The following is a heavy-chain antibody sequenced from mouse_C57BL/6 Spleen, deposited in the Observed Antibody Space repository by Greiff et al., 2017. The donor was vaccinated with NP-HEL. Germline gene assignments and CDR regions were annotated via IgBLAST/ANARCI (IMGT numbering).Heavy chain of an antibody. CDR3: AREGSNNWYFDV. CDR1: GFSLTSYG. D-gene: IGHD2-5*01. Sequence: VTLMASGPGLVQPSQSLSITCTVSGFSLTSYGVHWVRQSPGKGLEWLGVIWSGGSTDYNAAFISRLSISKDNSKSQVFFKMNSLQADDTAIYYCAREGSNNWYFDVWGTGTTVTVSS. V-gene: IGHV2-2*01. CDR2: IWSGGST. J-gene: IGHJ1*03.